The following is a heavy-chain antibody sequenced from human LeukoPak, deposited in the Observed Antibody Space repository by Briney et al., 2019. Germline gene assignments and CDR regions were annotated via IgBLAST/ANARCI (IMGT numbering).Heavy chain of an antibody. J-gene: IGHJ4*02. D-gene: IGHD1-26*01. Sequence: AGGSLRLSCAASGFTFTNYAMHWVRQAPGKGLEWVAVISYDGGNKYYADSVKGRFTISRDNSKNTLYLQMNSLRAEDTAVYYCARTIGWELHSPLPYWGQGTLVTVSS. CDR3: ARTIGWELHSPLPY. CDR2: ISYDGGNK. V-gene: IGHV3-30*04. CDR1: GFTFTNYA.